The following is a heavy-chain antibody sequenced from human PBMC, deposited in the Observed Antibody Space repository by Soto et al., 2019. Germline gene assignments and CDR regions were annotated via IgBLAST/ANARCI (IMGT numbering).Heavy chain of an antibody. D-gene: IGHD5-12*01. CDR2: ISGTGGTT. J-gene: IGHJ3*02. V-gene: IGHV3-23*01. CDR1: GFTFSDYV. CDR3: AKSARGDGYKNAFDI. Sequence: EGQLLESGGGLVQPGGSLRLSCAAPGFTFSDYVMTWVRPAPGKGLEWVSAISGTGGTTYYADSVKGRSTFSRDNSKNTLYLQMNSLRAEDTALYYCAKSARGDGYKNAFDIWGQGTMVTVSS.